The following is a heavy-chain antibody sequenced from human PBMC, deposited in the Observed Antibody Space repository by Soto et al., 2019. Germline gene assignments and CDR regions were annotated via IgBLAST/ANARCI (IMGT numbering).Heavy chain of an antibody. D-gene: IGHD6-6*01. CDR1: RGSISSSSYY. CDR2: IYYSGST. Sequence: RSLTCTVSRGSISSSSYYWGCIRQPPGKGLEWIGSIYYSGSTYYNPSLTSRVTISVDTSKNQFSLKLSSVTAADTAVYYCASQANSSASGGDYWGQGTLVTVSS. CDR3: ASQANSSASGGDY. V-gene: IGHV4-39*01. J-gene: IGHJ4*02.